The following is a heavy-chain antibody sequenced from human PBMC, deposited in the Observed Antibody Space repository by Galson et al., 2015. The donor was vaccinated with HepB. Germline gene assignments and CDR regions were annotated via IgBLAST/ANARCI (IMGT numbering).Heavy chain of an antibody. CDR3: ARDFCSSTSCFDY. J-gene: IGHJ4*02. D-gene: IGHD2-2*01. CDR1: GFTFSDYY. Sequence: LRLSCAASGFTFSDYYMGWVRQAPGRGLEWISFLSGSGSSSNYADSVKGRFTISRDNAKNSLYLLLTSLRAEDTAVYYCARDFCSSTSCFDYWGQGALVTVSS. CDR2: LSGSGSSS. V-gene: IGHV3-11*06.